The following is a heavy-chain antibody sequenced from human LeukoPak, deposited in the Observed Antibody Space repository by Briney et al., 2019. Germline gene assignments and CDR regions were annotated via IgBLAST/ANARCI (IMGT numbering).Heavy chain of an antibody. J-gene: IGHJ5*02. CDR1: GGSLSRYY. Sequence: SETLSLTCAVYGGSLSRYYWSCIRQPPGKGLEWIGEINHNGSTNYNPSLKSRVTISVDTSKNQFSLKLTSVTAADTAVYYCAGGNWFDPWGQGTLVTVSS. CDR3: AGGNWFDP. CDR2: INHNGST. V-gene: IGHV4-34*01.